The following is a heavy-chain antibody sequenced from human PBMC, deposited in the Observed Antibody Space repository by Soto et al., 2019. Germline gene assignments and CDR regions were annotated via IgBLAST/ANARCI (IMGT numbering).Heavy chain of an antibody. J-gene: IGHJ6*02. Sequence: QVQLQESGPGLVKPSETLSLTCTVSGDSISSYNLAWIRQPPGKGLEWIGYFRSSGGTSYNPSLKSRVAISADAAPTQFALTLGSVTAADTAVYYCVRQGIGVLHGLVDVWGQGTTVTVSS. D-gene: IGHD1-26*01. CDR3: VRQGIGVLHGLVDV. V-gene: IGHV4-59*08. CDR1: GDSISSYN. CDR2: FRSSGGT.